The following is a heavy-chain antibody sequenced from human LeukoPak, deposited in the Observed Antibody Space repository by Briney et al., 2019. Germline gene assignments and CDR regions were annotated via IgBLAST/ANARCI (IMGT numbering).Heavy chain of an antibody. J-gene: IGHJ4*02. CDR3: AREAYVAVAVHFDY. V-gene: IGHV3-30*04. CDR1: GFICRSYA. CDR2: ISYDGSNK. D-gene: IGHD6-19*01. Sequence: PGRSLRLTCAASGFICRSYAMPRVRPAPGPVPAVLAFISYDGSNKYYADSVKGRFTISRDNSKNTLYLQMNSLRAEDTAVYYCAREAYVAVAVHFDYWGQGTLVTVSS.